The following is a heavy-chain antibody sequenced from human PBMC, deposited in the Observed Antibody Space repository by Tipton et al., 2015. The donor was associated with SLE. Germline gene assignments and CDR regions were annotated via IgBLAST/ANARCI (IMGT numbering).Heavy chain of an antibody. CDR2: IFYSGSFSGGST. CDR3: ARDRGDCFDY. J-gene: IGHJ4*02. Sequence: TLSLTCTVSGGSISSGGYYWSWIRQHPGKGLEWIGSIFYSGSFSGGSTYYNPSLKSRVTISVDTSKNQFSLQLNSVTPEDTAVYYCARDRGDCFDYWGQGTLVTVSS. V-gene: IGHV4-39*07. CDR1: GGSISSGGYY.